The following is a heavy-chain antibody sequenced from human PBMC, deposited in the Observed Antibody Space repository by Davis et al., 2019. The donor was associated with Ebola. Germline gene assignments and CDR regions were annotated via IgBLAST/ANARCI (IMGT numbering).Heavy chain of an antibody. Sequence: SETLSLTCSVSGGSFSGHFWSWLRQSPGKGPEWIAELNHSWNIHYNGALEGRATISVDTSKNHFSLKLTSVTAADTAVYYCARSIIEVPAALGFWGQGTMVTIS. CDR3: ARSIIEVPAALGF. J-gene: IGHJ3*01. CDR2: LNHSWNI. D-gene: IGHD2-2*01. CDR1: GGSFSGHF. V-gene: IGHV4-34*01.